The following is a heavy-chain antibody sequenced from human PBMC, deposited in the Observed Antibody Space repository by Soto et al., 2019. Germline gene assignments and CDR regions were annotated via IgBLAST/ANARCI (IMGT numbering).Heavy chain of an antibody. CDR1: GYTFTTQG. D-gene: IGHD6-19*01. V-gene: IGHV1-18*01. Sequence: GASVKVSCMASGYTFTTQGMTWVRQVPGQGLEWMGWVRGDNGHTNYAQSLQGRVTMTTDTSASTAYMELSSLRSEDTAVYYCGRAGVAGDIDYWGQGTVVTVSS. J-gene: IGHJ4*02. CDR3: GRAGVAGDIDY. CDR2: VRGDNGHT.